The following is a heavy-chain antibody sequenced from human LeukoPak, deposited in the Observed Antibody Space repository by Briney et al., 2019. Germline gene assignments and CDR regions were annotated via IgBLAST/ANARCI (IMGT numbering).Heavy chain of an antibody. J-gene: IGHJ3*02. CDR3: ARLQYDYVWGSYRGLVSDSAFDI. V-gene: IGHV4-39*07. D-gene: IGHD3-16*02. CDR1: GGSISSSSYY. CDR2: FYYSGSI. Sequence: SETLSLTCTVSGGSISSSSYYWGWIRQSPGKGLEWIGTFYYSGSIYYNPSLKSRVTISVDTSKNQFSLKLSSVTAADTAVYYCARLQYDYVWGSYRGLVSDSAFDIWGQGTMVTVSS.